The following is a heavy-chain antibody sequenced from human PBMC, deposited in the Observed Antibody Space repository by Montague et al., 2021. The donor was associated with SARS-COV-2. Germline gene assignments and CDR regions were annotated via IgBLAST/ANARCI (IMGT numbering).Heavy chain of an antibody. CDR2: INHSGST. V-gene: IGHV4-34*01. CDR1: GGSFSGYY. CDR3: ARGRKRVLTNNYGSSGYASDY. Sequence: SETLSLTCAVYGGSFSGYYWSWIRQPPGKGMEWIGEINHSGSTKYNPSLKSRVTISVDTSKNQFTLKLSSVTAADTAVYYCARGRKRVLTNNYGSSGYASDYWGQGTLVTVSS. J-gene: IGHJ4*02. D-gene: IGHD3-22*01.